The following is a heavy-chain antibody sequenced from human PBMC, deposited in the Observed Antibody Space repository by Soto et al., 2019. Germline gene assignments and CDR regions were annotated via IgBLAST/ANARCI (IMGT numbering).Heavy chain of an antibody. D-gene: IGHD2-15*01. CDR3: AKDRSPSGSYFPF. CDR1: GFTFSSYG. V-gene: IGHV3-30*18. Sequence: PGGSLRLSCAASGFTFSSYGMHWVRQAPGKGLEWVAVISYDGSNKYYADYVKGRFTISRDNSNNTLYLQMNSLRAEDTAVYYCAKDRSPSGSYFPFWGQGTLVTSPQ. CDR2: ISYDGSNK. J-gene: IGHJ4*02.